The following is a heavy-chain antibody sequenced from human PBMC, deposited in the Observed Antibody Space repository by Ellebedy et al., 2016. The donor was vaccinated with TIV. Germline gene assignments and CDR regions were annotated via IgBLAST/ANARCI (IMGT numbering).Heavy chain of an antibody. D-gene: IGHD4-17*01. CDR2: IYYSGST. V-gene: IGHV4-59*01. CDR3: ARVNYGDLNFDY. J-gene: IGHJ4*02. Sequence: SETLSLTXTVSGGSISSYYWSWIRQPPGKGLEWIGYIYYSGSTNYNPSLKSRVTISVDTSKNQFSLKLSSVTAADTAVYYCARVNYGDLNFDYWGQGTLVTVSS. CDR1: GGSISSYY.